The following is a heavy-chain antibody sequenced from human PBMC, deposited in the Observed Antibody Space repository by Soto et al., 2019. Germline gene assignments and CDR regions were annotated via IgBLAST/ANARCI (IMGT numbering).Heavy chain of an antibody. D-gene: IGHD3-10*01. J-gene: IGHJ4*02. Sequence: EVQLVESGGGLVKPGGSLRLSCAGSGFTFSSSTMTWVRQAPGKGLEWVSSISSSSSYIYQPDSLKGRFTISRDNAKKSVFLEMSGLRAEDTAVYYCARDLGELYTIWGQGTLVSVSS. CDR2: ISSSSSYI. CDR1: GFTFSSST. V-gene: IGHV3-21*01. CDR3: ARDLGELYTI.